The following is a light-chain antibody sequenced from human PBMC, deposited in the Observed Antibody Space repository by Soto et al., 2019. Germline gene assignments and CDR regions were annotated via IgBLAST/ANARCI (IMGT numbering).Light chain of an antibody. V-gene: IGKV3-20*01. Sequence: EIVLTQSPGTLSLSPGERATLSCRASQSVGSYYLAWYQQKAGQAPRLLIYGASSRATGIPDRFSGSGSGTDFTLTISRLEPEDLAVYYCQQYGGSPPVTFGGGTKVEIK. J-gene: IGKJ4*01. CDR1: QSVGSYY. CDR2: GAS. CDR3: QQYGGSPPVT.